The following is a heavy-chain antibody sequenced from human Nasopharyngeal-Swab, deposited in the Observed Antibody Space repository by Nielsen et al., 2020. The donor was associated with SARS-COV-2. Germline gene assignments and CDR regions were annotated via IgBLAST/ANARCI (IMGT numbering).Heavy chain of an antibody. CDR2: ISSSSSYI. CDR1: GFTFSSYS. CDR3: ASGYDFWTGYGY. J-gene: IGHJ4*02. V-gene: IGHV3-21*01. Sequence: GGSLRLSCAASGFTFSSYSRNWVRQAPGKGLEWVSSISSSSSYIYYADSVKGRFTISRDNAKNSLYLQMNSLRAEDTAVYYCASGYDFWTGYGYWGQGTLVTVSS. D-gene: IGHD3-3*01.